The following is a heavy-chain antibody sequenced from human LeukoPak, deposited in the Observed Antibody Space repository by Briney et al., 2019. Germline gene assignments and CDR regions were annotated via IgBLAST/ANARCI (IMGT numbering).Heavy chain of an antibody. CDR3: AKDRKIVGATTPDY. Sequence: PGGSLRLSCAASGFTFSSYAMSWVRQAPGKGPEWVSAISGSGGSTYYADSVKGRFTISRDNSKNTLYLQMNSLRAEDTAVYYCAKDRKIVGATTPDYWGQGTLVTVSS. CDR2: ISGSGGST. CDR1: GFTFSSYA. J-gene: IGHJ4*02. V-gene: IGHV3-23*01. D-gene: IGHD1-26*01.